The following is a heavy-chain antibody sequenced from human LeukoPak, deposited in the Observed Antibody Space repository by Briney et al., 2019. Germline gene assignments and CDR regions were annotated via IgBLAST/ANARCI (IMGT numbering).Heavy chain of an antibody. V-gene: IGHV3-48*03. J-gene: IGHJ6*03. CDR1: GFTFSSYE. D-gene: IGHD2-15*01. CDR2: ISSSGSTI. Sequence: GGSLRLSCAASGFTFSSYEMNWVRQAPGKGLEWVSYISSSGSTIYYADSVKGRFTISRDNAKNSLYLQMNSLRAEDTAVYYCARAGLVSWQRYYYMDVWGKGTTVTISS. CDR3: ARAGLVSWQRYYYMDV.